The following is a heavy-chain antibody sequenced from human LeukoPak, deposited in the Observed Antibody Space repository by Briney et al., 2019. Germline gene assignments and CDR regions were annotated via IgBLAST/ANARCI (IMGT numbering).Heavy chain of an antibody. CDR1: GFTFSSYW. CDR3: ARRGRSGSYFGYNWFDP. Sequence: GGSLRLSCAASGFTFSSYWMSWVRQAPGKGLEWVANIKQDGSEKYYVDSVKGRFTISRDNAKNSLYLQMNSLRAEDTAVYYCARRGRSGSYFGYNWFDPWGQGTLVTVSS. CDR2: IKQDGSEK. J-gene: IGHJ5*02. D-gene: IGHD1-26*01. V-gene: IGHV3-7*01.